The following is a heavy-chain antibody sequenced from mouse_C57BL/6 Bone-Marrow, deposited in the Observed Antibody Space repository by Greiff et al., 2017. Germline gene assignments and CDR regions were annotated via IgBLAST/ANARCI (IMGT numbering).Heavy chain of an antibody. CDR1: GFNIKDDY. CDR3: TTPYYSNYVPFEC. CDR2: IDPANGDT. J-gene: IGHJ2*01. V-gene: IGHV14-4*01. Sequence: EVQLQQSGAALVRPGASVTLSCTASGFNIKDDYMRWVKQRPEQGLAWIGWIDPANGDTEYASTFQGKATITADTSSITAYRQLSVRTFEDTAVYDFTTPYYSNYVPFECRGQGTTLTV. D-gene: IGHD2-5*01.